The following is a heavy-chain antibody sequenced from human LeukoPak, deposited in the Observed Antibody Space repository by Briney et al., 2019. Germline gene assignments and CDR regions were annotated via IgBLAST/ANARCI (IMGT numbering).Heavy chain of an antibody. V-gene: IGHV3-21*01. J-gene: IGHJ4*02. CDR2: ISSSSSYI. Sequence: GGSLRLSCAASGFTFSSYSTNWVRQAPGKGLEWVSSISSSSSYIYYADSVKGRFTISRDNAKNSLYLQMNSLRAEDTAVYYCARDYDFWSGYADYWGQGTLVTVSS. CDR3: ARDYDFWSGYADY. CDR1: GFTFSSYS. D-gene: IGHD3-3*01.